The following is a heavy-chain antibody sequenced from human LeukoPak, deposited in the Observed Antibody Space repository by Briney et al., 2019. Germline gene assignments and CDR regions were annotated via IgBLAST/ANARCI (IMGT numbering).Heavy chain of an antibody. V-gene: IGHV3-21*01. Sequence: GGSLRLSCAASGFTFSSYGMSWVRQAPGKGLEWVSSISSSSSYIYYADSVKGRFTISRDNAKNSLYLQMNSLRAEDTTVYYCARAGSILGFDPWGQGTLVTVSS. CDR1: GFTFSSYG. CDR3: ARAGSILGFDP. D-gene: IGHD6-13*01. J-gene: IGHJ5*02. CDR2: ISSSSSYI.